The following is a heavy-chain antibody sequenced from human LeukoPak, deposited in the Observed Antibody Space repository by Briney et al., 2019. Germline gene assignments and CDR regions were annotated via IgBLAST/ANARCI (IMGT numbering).Heavy chain of an antibody. V-gene: IGHV5-51*01. J-gene: IGHJ4*02. Sequence: GESLKISCKASGYSFTNYWIGWVRQMPGKGLERMGIIYPDDSDTKYSPSFQGQVTISADKSTSTAYLQWNSLKASDTAMYYCARQLEPLIYVYYFDYWGQGTLVTVSS. CDR3: ARQLEPLIYVYYFDY. D-gene: IGHD3-16*01. CDR2: IYPDDSDT. CDR1: GYSFTNYW.